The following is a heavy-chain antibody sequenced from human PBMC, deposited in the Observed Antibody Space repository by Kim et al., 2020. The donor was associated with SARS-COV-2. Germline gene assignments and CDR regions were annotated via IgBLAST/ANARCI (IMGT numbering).Heavy chain of an antibody. V-gene: IGHV1-3*01. CDR2: INAGFGTT. D-gene: IGHD6-13*01. CDR1: GYTFTSYS. J-gene: IGHJ5*02. CDR3: ARDQSIASGGSGNWFDP. Sequence: ASVKVSCKASGYTFTSYSMHWVRQAPGQRPEWMGWINAGFGTTKYSQKFQGRVTITRDTSASTVYMELRSLRSEDTAVYYCARDQSIASGGSGNWFDPWGQGTLVTVSS.